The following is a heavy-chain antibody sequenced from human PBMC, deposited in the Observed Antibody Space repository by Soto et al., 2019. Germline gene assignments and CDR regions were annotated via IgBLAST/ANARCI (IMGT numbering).Heavy chain of an antibody. D-gene: IGHD3-22*01. CDR3: ASDRKGYDSSGYLGD. V-gene: IGHV1-69*02. J-gene: IGHJ4*02. CDR1: GGTFSSYT. CDR2: IIPILGIA. Sequence: QVQLVQSGAEVKKPGSSVKVSCKASGGTFSSYTISWVRQAPGQGLEWMGMIIPILGIANYAQKFQGRVTITADKSTSTAYMELSSLRSEYTAVYYCASDRKGYDSSGYLGDWGQGTLVTVSS.